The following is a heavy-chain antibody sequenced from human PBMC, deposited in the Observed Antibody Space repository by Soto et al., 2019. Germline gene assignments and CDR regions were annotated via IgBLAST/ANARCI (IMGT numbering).Heavy chain of an antibody. J-gene: IGHJ6*02. CDR2: TYYRSKWYN. CDR3: SWGSSWYGDYYYGMDV. CDR1: GDSVSSNSAA. D-gene: IGHD6-13*01. Sequence: SQTLSLTCAISGDSVSSNSAAWNWIRQSPSRGLEWLGRTYYRSKWYNDYAVSVKSRITINPDTSKIQFSLQLNSVTPEDTAVYYCSWGSSWYGDYYYGMDVSGQPTTVTVSS. V-gene: IGHV6-1*01.